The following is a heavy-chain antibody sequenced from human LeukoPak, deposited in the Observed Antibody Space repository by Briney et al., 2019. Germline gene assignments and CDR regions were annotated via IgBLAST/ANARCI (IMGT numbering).Heavy chain of an antibody. Sequence: GGSLRLPCGASGFTYNIFWMSWVPQAPGKQLHSGANIKQDGSEKYYVDSVKGRFTISRDNAKNSLHLQMNSLRAEDTAVYYCARLGSGWADAFDIWGQGTMVTVSS. CDR2: IKQDGSEK. CDR3: ARLGSGWADAFDI. CDR1: GFTYNIFW. V-gene: IGHV3-7*01. D-gene: IGHD6-19*01. J-gene: IGHJ3*02.